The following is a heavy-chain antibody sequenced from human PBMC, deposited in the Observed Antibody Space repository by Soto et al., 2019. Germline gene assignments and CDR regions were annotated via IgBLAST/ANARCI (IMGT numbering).Heavy chain of an antibody. V-gene: IGHV4-31*03. J-gene: IGHJ4*02. Sequence: SETLSLTCTVSGGSISSSGYYWSWIRQHPGKGLEWIGYIYYSGSTYYNPSLKSRVTISVDTSKNQFSLKLGSVTAADTAVYYCASFLTAAGTRCCDYWGQGTLVTVSS. CDR3: ASFLTAAGTRCCDY. CDR2: IYYSGST. CDR1: GGSISSSGYY. D-gene: IGHD6-13*01.